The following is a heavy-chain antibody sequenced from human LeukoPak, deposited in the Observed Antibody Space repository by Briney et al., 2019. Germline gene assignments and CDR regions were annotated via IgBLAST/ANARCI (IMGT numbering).Heavy chain of an antibody. J-gene: IGHJ4*02. D-gene: IGHD5-24*01. CDR2: FDPEDGET. CDR3: ATGRSLSHPLDY. Sequence: ASVKVSCKVSGYTLTELSMHWVRQAPGKGLEWMGGFDPEDGETIYAQKFQGRVTTTEDTSTDTAYMELSSLRSEDTAVYYCATGRSLSHPLDYWGQGTLVTVSS. V-gene: IGHV1-24*01. CDR1: GYTLTELS.